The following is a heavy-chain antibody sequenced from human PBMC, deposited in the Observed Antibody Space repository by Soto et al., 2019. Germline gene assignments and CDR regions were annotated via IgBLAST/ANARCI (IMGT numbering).Heavy chain of an antibody. Sequence: EVQLGESGGGLVKPGGSLRLSCAASGFTVSSYTMSWVRQAPGKGLEWVSSISSTSNYIVYADSVKGRFTISRDNAKNSLYLQLSGLRAEDSAIYYCLREEYEYWGQGTRVTVSS. D-gene: IGHD4-17*01. CDR2: ISSTSNYI. CDR1: GFTVSSYT. CDR3: LREEYEY. J-gene: IGHJ4*02. V-gene: IGHV3-21*01.